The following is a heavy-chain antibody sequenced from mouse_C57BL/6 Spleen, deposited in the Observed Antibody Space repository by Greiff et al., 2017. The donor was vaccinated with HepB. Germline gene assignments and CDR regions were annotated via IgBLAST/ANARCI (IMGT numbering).Heavy chain of an antibody. CDR1: GYTFTSYW. J-gene: IGHJ4*01. CDR3: ALLLPWAMDY. Sequence: QVQLQQPGAELVRPGSSVKLSCKASGYTFTSYWMDWVKQRPGQGLEWIGNIYPSDSETHYNQKFKDKATLTVDKSSITAYMQLSSLTSEDSAVYYCALLLPWAMDYWGQGTSVTVSS. D-gene: IGHD2-1*01. CDR2: IYPSDSET. V-gene: IGHV1-61*01.